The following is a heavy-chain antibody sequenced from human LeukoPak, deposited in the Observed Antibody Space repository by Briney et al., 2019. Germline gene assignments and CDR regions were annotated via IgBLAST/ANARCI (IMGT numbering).Heavy chain of an antibody. D-gene: IGHD4-11*01. Sequence: RASVKVSCQAYGGTFSSYVISWVRQAPGQGLEWMGGIIPIFGTANYAQKFQGRVTITTDESTSTAYMELSSLRSEDTAVYYCARAPPVTTVTTFDPWGQGTLVTVSS. CDR2: IIPIFGTA. V-gene: IGHV1-69*05. J-gene: IGHJ5*02. CDR1: GGTFSSYV. CDR3: ARAPPVTTVTTFDP.